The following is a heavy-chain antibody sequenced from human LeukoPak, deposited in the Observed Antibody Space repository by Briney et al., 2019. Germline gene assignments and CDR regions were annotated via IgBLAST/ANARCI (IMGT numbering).Heavy chain of an antibody. CDR3: ARSYNYDDAFDI. J-gene: IGHJ3*02. Sequence: GASVKVSCKDSGYTFTGYYMHWVRQAPGQGLEWMGRINPNSGGTNYAQKFQGRVTMTRDTSISTAYMELSRLRSDDTAVYYCARSYNYDDAFDIWGQGTMVTVSS. V-gene: IGHV1-2*06. CDR2: INPNSGGT. CDR1: GYTFTGYY. D-gene: IGHD5-24*01.